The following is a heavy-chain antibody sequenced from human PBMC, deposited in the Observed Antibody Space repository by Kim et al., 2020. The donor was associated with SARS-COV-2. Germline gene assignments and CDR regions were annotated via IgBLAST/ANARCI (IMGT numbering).Heavy chain of an antibody. CDR1: GFSLRTSEVC. D-gene: IGHD3-22*01. CDR3: SRDSPEGHGDS. J-gene: IGHJ5*01. V-gene: IGHV2-70*11. Sequence: SGPTLVNPTQTLTLTCSFSGFSLRTSEVCVAWIRQPPGKALEWLARICWNDGKYYSTSLKTRLTISKDTSKNQVVLTMTNVDPVDTATYYCSRDSPEGHGDSWGLGTLVTVSS. CDR2: ICWNDGK.